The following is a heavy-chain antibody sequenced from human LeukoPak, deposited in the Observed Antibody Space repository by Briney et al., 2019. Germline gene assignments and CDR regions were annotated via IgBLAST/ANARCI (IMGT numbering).Heavy chain of an antibody. CDR1: GYPFTGYF. CDR3: ARDHRGFDP. CDR2: INPNSGGT. Sequence: ASVKVSCKTSGYPFTGYFMNWVRQAPGQGLEWMGWINPNSGGTNYAQKFQGRVTMTRDTSISTAYMELSRLRSDDTAVYYCARDHRGFDPWGQGTLVTVSS. J-gene: IGHJ5*02. V-gene: IGHV1-2*02.